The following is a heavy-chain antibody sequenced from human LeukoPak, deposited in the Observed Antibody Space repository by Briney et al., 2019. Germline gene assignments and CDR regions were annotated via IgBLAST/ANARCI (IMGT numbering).Heavy chain of an antibody. CDR2: ISGTGGTT. J-gene: IGHJ4*02. CDR1: GFTFSSNA. Sequence: GGSLRLSCAASGFTFSSNAMCWVRQAPGKGLEWVSLISGTGGTTYYADSVKGRFTISRDNSKNTLYLQMNSLRAEDTAVYYCAKDSITMVRGVIITFDYWGQGTLVTVSS. V-gene: IGHV3-23*01. D-gene: IGHD3-10*01. CDR3: AKDSITMVRGVIITFDY.